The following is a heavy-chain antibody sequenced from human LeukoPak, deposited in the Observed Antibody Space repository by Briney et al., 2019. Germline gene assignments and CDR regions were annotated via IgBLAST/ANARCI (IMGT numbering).Heavy chain of an antibody. CDR1: GGSISSYY. CDR2: IYYSGST. Sequence: PSETLSLTCTVSGGSISSYYWSWIRQPPGKGLEWIGYIYYSGSTNYSPSLKSRVTISVVTSKNQFSLKLSSVTAADTAVYYCARHDSGGPYYFDYWGQGTLVTVSS. J-gene: IGHJ4*02. CDR3: ARHDSGGPYYFDY. D-gene: IGHD4-23*01. V-gene: IGHV4-59*08.